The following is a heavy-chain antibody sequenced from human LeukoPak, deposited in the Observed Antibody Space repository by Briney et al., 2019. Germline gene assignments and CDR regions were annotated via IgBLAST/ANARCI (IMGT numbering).Heavy chain of an antibody. CDR1: GFAFNTYA. J-gene: IGHJ4*02. CDR3: AREIFGSGSSPDF. D-gene: IGHD3-10*01. CDR2: IWHDGSHK. Sequence: GRSLSLSCAASGFAFNTYAMHWVRQAPGQGLEWVALIWHDGSHKFYSNSVRGQFTISRDNSKNTVSLQMNNLRPEDTAVYYCAREIFGSGSSPDFWGQGTLVTVSS. V-gene: IGHV3-33*01.